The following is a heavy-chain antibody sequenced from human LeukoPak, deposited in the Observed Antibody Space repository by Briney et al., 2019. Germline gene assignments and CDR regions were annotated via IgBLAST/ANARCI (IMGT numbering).Heavy chain of an antibody. V-gene: IGHV4-39*01. D-gene: IGHD6-19*01. Sequence: PSETLSLTCTVSGGSISSSSYYWGWIRQPPGKGLEWIRSIYYSGSTYYNPSLKSRVTISVDTSKNQFSLKLSSVTAADTAVYYCAIAVAGLYFDYWGQGTLVTVSS. CDR1: GGSISSSSYY. CDR2: IYYSGST. J-gene: IGHJ4*02. CDR3: AIAVAGLYFDY.